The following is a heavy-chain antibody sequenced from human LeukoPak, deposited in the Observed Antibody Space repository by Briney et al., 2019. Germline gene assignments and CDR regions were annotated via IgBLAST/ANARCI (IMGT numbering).Heavy chain of an antibody. D-gene: IGHD3-10*01. V-gene: IGHV4-61*02. J-gene: IGHJ5*02. Sequence: SETLSLTCTVSGGSISSGSYYWSWIRQPAGKGLEWIGRIYSRGSTNYNTSLKSRVTISVDTSKNQFSLKLSSVTAADTAVYYCARPLGYGSGKSWFDPWGQGTLVTVSS. CDR3: ARPLGYGSGKSWFDP. CDR2: IYSRGST. CDR1: GGSISSGSYY.